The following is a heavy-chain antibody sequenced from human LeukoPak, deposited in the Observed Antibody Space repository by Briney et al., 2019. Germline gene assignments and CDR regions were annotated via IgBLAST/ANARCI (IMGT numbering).Heavy chain of an antibody. CDR2: IIPIFGTA. D-gene: IGHD2-2*01. CDR1: GGTFSSYA. V-gene: IGHV1-69*13. CDR3: ARDSFGGYCSSTSCYAGNNWFDP. J-gene: IGHJ5*02. Sequence: GASVKVSCKASGGTFSSYAISWVRQAPGQGVEWMGGIIPIFGTANYAQKFQGRVTITADESTSTAYMELSSLRSEDTAVYYCARDSFGGYCSSTSCYAGNNWFDPWGQGTLVTVSS.